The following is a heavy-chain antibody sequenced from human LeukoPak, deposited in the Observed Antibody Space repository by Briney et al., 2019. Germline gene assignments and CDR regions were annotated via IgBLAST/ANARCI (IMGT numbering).Heavy chain of an antibody. D-gene: IGHD5-12*01. CDR1: GLIVNNYA. CDR2: ISPGGPT. V-gene: IGHV3-23*01. Sequence: GGSLRLSCAASGLIVNNYAMSWVRQAPGKGLEWVSGISPGGPTYYADSVKGRFTISRDDSKNTLYLQMKNLRAEDTAVYYCAKDGAWLRFDDWGQGILVSVSS. CDR3: AKDGAWLRFDD. J-gene: IGHJ4*02.